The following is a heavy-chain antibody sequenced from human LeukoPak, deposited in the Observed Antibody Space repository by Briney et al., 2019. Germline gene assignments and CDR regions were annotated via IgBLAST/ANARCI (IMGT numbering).Heavy chain of an antibody. D-gene: IGHD1-26*01. Sequence: AASVKVSFKASGGTFSSYAISWVRQAPGQGLEWMGRINPNSGGTNYAQKFQGRVTMTRDTSISTAYMELSRLRSDDTAVYYCAREEGAVGDWFDPWGQGTLVTVSS. CDR1: GGTFSSYA. V-gene: IGHV1-2*06. CDR2: INPNSGGT. CDR3: AREEGAVGDWFDP. J-gene: IGHJ5*02.